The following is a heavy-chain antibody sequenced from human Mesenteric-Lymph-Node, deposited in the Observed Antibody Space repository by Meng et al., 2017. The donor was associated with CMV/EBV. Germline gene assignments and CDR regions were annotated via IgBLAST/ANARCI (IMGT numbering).Heavy chain of an antibody. CDR1: GYTFTSYD. CDR3: ARLSLGDFWSGYYIDY. Sequence: ASVKVSCKASGYTFTSYDINWVRQAPGQGLEWMGWINPNSGGTNYAQKFQGRVTMTRDTSISTAYMELSRLRSDDTAVYYCARLSLGDFWSGYYIDYWGQGTLVTVSS. V-gene: IGHV1-2*02. CDR2: INPNSGGT. D-gene: IGHD3-3*01. J-gene: IGHJ4*02.